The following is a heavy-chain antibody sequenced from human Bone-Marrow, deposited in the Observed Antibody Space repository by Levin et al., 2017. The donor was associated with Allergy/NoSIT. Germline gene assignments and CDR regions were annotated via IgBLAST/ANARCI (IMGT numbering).Heavy chain of an antibody. J-gene: IGHJ4*02. V-gene: IGHV3-23*01. Sequence: GGSLRLSCAASEFTFSSYAMSWVRQAPGKGLEWVSAISGRSGSSYYADSVKGRFTISRDNSKNTLYLQMNSLRAEDTAVYYCAKGFSFGGLIVLPDYWGQGTLDTVSS. CDR1: EFTFSSYA. CDR2: ISGRSGSS. CDR3: AKGFSFGGLIVLPDY. D-gene: IGHD3-16*02.